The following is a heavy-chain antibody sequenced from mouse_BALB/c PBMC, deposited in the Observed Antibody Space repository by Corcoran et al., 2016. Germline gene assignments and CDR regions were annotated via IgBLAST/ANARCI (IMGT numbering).Heavy chain of an antibody. Sequence: QIQLVQSGPALKKPGETVKISCKASGYTFTNYGMNWVKQAPGKGLKWMGWINTYTGEPTYADDFKGRFAFSLETSASTAYLQINNLKNEDMATYFCARWSQNYFDYLGQGTTLTVSS. CDR2: INTYTGEP. CDR1: GYTFTNYG. J-gene: IGHJ2*01. CDR3: ARWSQNYFDY. V-gene: IGHV9-1*02.